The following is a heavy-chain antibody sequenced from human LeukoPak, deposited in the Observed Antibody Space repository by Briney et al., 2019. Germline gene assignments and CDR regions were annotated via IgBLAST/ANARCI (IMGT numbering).Heavy chain of an antibody. V-gene: IGHV3-7*01. CDR3: ATTFPYCGDGTCAL. CDR1: GLSFSSHW. J-gene: IGHJ4*02. D-gene: IGHD2-15*01. Sequence: GGSLRLSCVASGLSFSSHWMTWVRQTPGKGLEWVANINQDGNRENYVDSVKGRFSISRDNAKNSLFLQMHGLRVEDTAVYYCATTFPYCGDGTCALGGQGALVTVSS. CDR2: INQDGNRE.